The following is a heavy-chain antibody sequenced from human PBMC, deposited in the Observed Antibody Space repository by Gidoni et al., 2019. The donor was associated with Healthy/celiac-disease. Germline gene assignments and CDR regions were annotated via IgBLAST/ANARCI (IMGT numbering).Heavy chain of an antibody. J-gene: IGHJ6*02. V-gene: IGHV3-9*01. CDR2: ISWKSGSI. CDR1: GFTFDDYA. D-gene: IGHD2-8*01. CDR3: AKDYNGVWINGMDV. Sequence: EVQLVESGGGLVQPGRSLRLSCAASGFTFDDYAMHWVRQAPGKGLEWVSGISWKSGSIGYADSVKGRFTISRDNAKNSLYLQMNSLRAEDTALYYCAKDYNGVWINGMDVWGQGTTVTVSS.